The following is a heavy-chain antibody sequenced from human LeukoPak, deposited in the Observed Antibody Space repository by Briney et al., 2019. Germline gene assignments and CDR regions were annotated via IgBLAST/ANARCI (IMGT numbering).Heavy chain of an antibody. CDR3: AKDRPRCSTTTCYSYFDY. CDR2: IRYDGSNE. D-gene: IGHD2-2*01. J-gene: IGHJ4*02. V-gene: IGHV3-30*02. Sequence: GGSLRLSCAASGFTFSSYGIHWVRQAPGKGLEWVAFIRYDGSNEHYADSVKGRFTTSRDDSKNMVSLQMNSLRAEDTAVYYCAKDRPRCSTTTCYSYFDYWGQGTLVTASS. CDR1: GFTFSSYG.